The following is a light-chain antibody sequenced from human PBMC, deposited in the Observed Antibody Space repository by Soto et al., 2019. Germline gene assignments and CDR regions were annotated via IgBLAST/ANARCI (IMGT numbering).Light chain of an antibody. V-gene: IGKV3-20*01. Sequence: VMTQAPATLSVSPGERATLSCRASQTINNNVAWYQLKDGQVPRLLIYGASSRATGIPDRFSGSGSGTDFTLTISRLEPEDFAVYYCQQYGSSPKTFGQGTKVDNK. CDR3: QQYGSSPKT. CDR2: GAS. J-gene: IGKJ1*01. CDR1: QTINNN.